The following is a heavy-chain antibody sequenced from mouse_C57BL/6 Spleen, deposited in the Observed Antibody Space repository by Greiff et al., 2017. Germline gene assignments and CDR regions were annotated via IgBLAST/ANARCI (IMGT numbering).Heavy chain of an antibody. J-gene: IGHJ3*01. CDR1: GYTFTSYW. Sequence: QVQLQQPGAELVKPGASVKLSCKASGYTFTSYWMHWVKQRPGRGLEWIGRIDPTSGGTKYNEKFKSKATLTVDKPSSTAYMQLSSLTSEDSAVYYCARYRSSYGAWFAYWGQGTLVTVSA. V-gene: IGHV1-72*01. D-gene: IGHD1-1*01. CDR3: ARYRSSYGAWFAY. CDR2: IDPTSGGT.